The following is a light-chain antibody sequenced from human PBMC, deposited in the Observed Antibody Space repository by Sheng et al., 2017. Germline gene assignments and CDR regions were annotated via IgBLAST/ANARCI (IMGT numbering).Light chain of an antibody. CDR2: AAS. J-gene: IGKJ2*01. Sequence: DIQMTQSPSSLSASVGDRVTITCRASQGISNYLAWYQQKPGKAPKLLLFAASRLENGVPSRFSGSGSGTDYVLTISSLQPEDFATYFCQQYYSAPMYTFGQGTKLEIK. CDR3: QQYYSAPMYT. CDR1: QGISNY. V-gene: IGKV1-NL1*01.